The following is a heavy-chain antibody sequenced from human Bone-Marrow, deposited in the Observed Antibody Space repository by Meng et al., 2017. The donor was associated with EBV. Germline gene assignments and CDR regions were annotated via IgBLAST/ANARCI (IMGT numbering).Heavy chain of an antibody. CDR2: FLPILGAA. J-gene: IGHJ5*02. Sequence: QVQLVQSGAEVKKPGSSVKVSCKASGDIFTNLAFTWVRQVPGKGLEWMGGFLPILGAAKYAQKFQGRLTITADKSTTTAFMELRSLRVDDTAVYFCARDGIAVPGGSNWFDPWGQGTLVTVSS. CDR3: ARDGIAVPGGSNWFDP. CDR1: GDIFTNLA. V-gene: IGHV1-69*06. D-gene: IGHD6-19*01.